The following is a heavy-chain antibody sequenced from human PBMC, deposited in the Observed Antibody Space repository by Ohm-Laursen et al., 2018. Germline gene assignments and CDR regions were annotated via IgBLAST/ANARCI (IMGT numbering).Heavy chain of an antibody. J-gene: IGHJ5*02. CDR2: IYYSGNT. Sequence: SETLSLTCTVSGGSISSYYWGWIRQPPGKGLEWIGSIYYSGNTYYNPSLKSRVTISADASKNIFSRNLTSVTAADTAVYYCARAVDYDLLTGYYLRGNNWFDPWGQGTLVTVSS. CDR1: GGSISSYY. CDR3: ARAVDYDLLTGYYLRGNNWFDP. D-gene: IGHD3-9*01. V-gene: IGHV4-39*01.